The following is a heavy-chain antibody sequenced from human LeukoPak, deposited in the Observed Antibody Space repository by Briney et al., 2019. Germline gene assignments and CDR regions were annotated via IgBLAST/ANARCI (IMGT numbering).Heavy chain of an antibody. CDR1: GFTFSSYA. V-gene: IGHV3-30-3*01. J-gene: IGHJ6*02. D-gene: IGHD2-2*01. Sequence: GRSLRLSCAASGFTFSSYAMHWVRQAPGKGLEWVAVISYDGSNKYYADSVKGRFTISRDNPKNTLYLQMNSLRAEDTAVYYCARVGRVVPAATYYYGMDVWGQGTTVTVSS. CDR3: ARVGRVVPAATYYYGMDV. CDR2: ISYDGSNK.